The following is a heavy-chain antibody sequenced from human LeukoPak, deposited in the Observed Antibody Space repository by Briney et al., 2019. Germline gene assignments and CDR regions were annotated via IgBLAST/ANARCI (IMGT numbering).Heavy chain of an antibody. J-gene: IGHJ6*03. Sequence: PSETLSLTCSVSGDSISSGSYYWSWIRQPAGKGLEWIGRIYTSGSTNYIPSLKSRLTISVDTSKNQFSLRLSSVTAADTAVYYCARRGCSGGSCYLFPYYYYYMDVWGKGTTVTISS. D-gene: IGHD2-15*01. CDR1: GDSISSGSYY. V-gene: IGHV4-61*02. CDR2: IYTSGST. CDR3: ARRGCSGGSCYLFPYYYYYMDV.